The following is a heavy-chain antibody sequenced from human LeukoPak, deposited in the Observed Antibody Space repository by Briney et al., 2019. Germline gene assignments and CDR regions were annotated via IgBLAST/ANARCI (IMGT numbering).Heavy chain of an antibody. J-gene: IGHJ6*02. CDR1: GYTFTGYY. V-gene: IGHV1-2*02. Sequence: ASVKVSCKASGYTFTGYYMHWVRQAPGQGLEWMGWINPNSGGTNYAQKFQGRVTMTRDTSISTAYMELSRLRSDDTAVYYCARTYYYDSSGYYCYYYYGMDVWGQGTTVTVSS. CDR2: INPNSGGT. CDR3: ARTYYYDSSGYYCYYYYGMDV. D-gene: IGHD3-22*01.